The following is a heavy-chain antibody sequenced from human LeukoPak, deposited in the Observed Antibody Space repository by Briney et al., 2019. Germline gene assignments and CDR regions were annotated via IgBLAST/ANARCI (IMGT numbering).Heavy chain of an antibody. V-gene: IGHV3-30*02. D-gene: IGHD3-10*01. CDR2: LRYDESNK. CDR1: GFTFNIYG. J-gene: IGHJ4*02. Sequence: PGGSLRLSCAASGFTFNIYGMNWVRQAPGKGLEWVAFLRYDESNKYYADSVKGRFNISRDNSKNTLYLHMHSLRAEDTAVYYCVKDNPGPWDYWGQGTLVTVSS. CDR3: VKDNPGPWDY.